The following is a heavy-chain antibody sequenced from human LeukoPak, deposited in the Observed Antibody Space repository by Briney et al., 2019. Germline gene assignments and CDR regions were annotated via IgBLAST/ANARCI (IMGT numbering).Heavy chain of an antibody. Sequence: SETLSLTCTVSGGSISSSSYYWGWIRQPPGKGLEWIGSIYYSGSTYYNPSLKSRVTISVDTSKNQFSLKLSSVTAADTAVYYCARALTTVTNHDYWGQGTLVTVSS. CDR2: IYYSGST. CDR1: GGSISSSSYY. CDR3: ARALTTVTNHDY. V-gene: IGHV4-39*07. D-gene: IGHD4-17*01. J-gene: IGHJ4*02.